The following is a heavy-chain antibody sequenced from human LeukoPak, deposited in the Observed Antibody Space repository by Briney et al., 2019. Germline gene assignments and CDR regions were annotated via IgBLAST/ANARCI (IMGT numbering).Heavy chain of an antibody. CDR3: ARAALPRVGATYKAYYYYYYMDV. V-gene: IGHV4-61*08. Sequence: KTSETLSLTCTVSGGSISSGGYYWSWIRQPPGKGLEWIGYIYYSGSTNYNPSLKSRVTISVDTSKNQFSLKLSSVTAADTAVYYCARAALPRVGATYKAYYYYYYMDVWGKGTTVTVSS. J-gene: IGHJ6*03. CDR1: GGSISSGGYY. D-gene: IGHD1-26*01. CDR2: IYYSGST.